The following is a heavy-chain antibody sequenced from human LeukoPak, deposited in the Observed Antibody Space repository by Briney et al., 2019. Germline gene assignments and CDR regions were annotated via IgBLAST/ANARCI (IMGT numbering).Heavy chain of an antibody. CDR1: GFTFSSYW. CDR3: VYGSGSPGVFDY. D-gene: IGHD3-10*01. CDR2: IKQDGSEK. V-gene: IGHV3-7*01. Sequence: GGSLRLSCAASGFTFSSYWMSWVRQAPGKGLEWVANIKQDGSEKYYVDSVKGRFTISRDNAKNSLYLRMNSLRAEDTAVYYCVYGSGSPGVFDYWGQGTLVTVSS. J-gene: IGHJ4*02.